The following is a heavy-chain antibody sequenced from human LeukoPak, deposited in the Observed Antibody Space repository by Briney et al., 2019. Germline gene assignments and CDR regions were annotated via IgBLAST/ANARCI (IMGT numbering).Heavy chain of an antibody. CDR1: GFTFSSYS. CDR2: ISSSSSYI. CDR3: ARSRTYYYDSSGYPPDS. V-gene: IGHV3-21*01. Sequence: GGSLRLSCAASGFTFSSYSMNWVRQAPGKGLEWVSSISSSSSYIYYADSVKGRFTISRDNAKNSLYLQMNSLRAEDTAVYYCARSRTYYYDSSGYPPDSWGQGTLVTVSS. D-gene: IGHD3-22*01. J-gene: IGHJ5*02.